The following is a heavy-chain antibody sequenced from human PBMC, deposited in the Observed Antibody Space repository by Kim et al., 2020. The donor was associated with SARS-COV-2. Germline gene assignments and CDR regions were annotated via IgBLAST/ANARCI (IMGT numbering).Heavy chain of an antibody. CDR2: IYYSGST. D-gene: IGHD6-13*01. CDR1: GGSISSSSYY. CDR3: ASTESISSSWGDYYYGMDV. J-gene: IGHJ6*02. Sequence: SETLSLTCTVSGGSISSSSYYWGWIRQPPGKGLEWIGSIYYSGSTYYNPSLKSRVTISVDTSKNQFSLKLSSVTAADTAVYYCASTESISSSWGDYYYGMDVWGQGTTVTVSS. V-gene: IGHV4-39*01.